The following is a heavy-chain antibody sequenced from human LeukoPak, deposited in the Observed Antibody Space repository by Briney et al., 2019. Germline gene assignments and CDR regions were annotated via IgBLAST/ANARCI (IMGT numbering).Heavy chain of an antibody. D-gene: IGHD5-12*01. CDR2: ISSSSSYI. V-gene: IGHV3-21*03. Sequence: GGSLRLSCAASGFTFSSYSMNWVRQAPGKGLEWVSSISSSSSYIYYADSVKGRFTISRDNAKNSLYLQMNSLRAEDTAVYYCARDKTSGYHMGNFDYWGQGTLVTVSS. J-gene: IGHJ4*02. CDR1: GFTFSSYS. CDR3: ARDKTSGYHMGNFDY.